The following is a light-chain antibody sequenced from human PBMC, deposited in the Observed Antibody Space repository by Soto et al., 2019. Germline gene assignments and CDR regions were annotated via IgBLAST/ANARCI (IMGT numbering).Light chain of an antibody. CDR2: DAS. CDR3: QQRSNWPST. Sequence: EIVLTQSPAPLSLSPGERATLSCRTSQSVSKYFAWYQQKPGRAPRLLIYDASSRATGIPSRFIASGSGTDFTLTISSPEPEDFAIYYGQQRSNWPSTFGQGTRLEIK. V-gene: IGKV3-11*01. J-gene: IGKJ5*01. CDR1: QSVSKY.